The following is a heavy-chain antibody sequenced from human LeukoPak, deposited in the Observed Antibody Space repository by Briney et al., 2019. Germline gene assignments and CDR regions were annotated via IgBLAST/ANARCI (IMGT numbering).Heavy chain of an antibody. CDR1: GGSISSSSYY. CDR2: IYYSGST. D-gene: IGHD3-10*01. J-gene: IGHJ4*02. V-gene: IGHV4-39*07. CDR3: TTSVSGTDYYGSGSRKRVDY. Sequence: SETLSLTCTVSGGSISSSSYYWGWIRQPPGKGLEWIGSIYYSGSTYYNPSLKSRVTISVDTSKDQFSLKLSSVTAADTAVYYCTTSVSGTDYYGSGSRKRVDYWGQGTLVTVSS.